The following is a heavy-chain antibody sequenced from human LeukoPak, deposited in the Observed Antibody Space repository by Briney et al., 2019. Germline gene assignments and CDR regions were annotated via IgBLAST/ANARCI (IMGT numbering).Heavy chain of an antibody. D-gene: IGHD3-10*01. CDR1: GFTFKLYW. Sequence: GGSLRLSCAASGFTFKLYWMHWVRQAPGKGPVWVSRINDDGSSTSYADSVKGRFTISRDDAKNTLYLQMNSLRAEDTAVYYCASSSRNPYYYGSGSQIDYWGQGTLVTVSS. CDR3: ASSSRNPYYYGSGSQIDY. V-gene: IGHV3-74*01. J-gene: IGHJ4*02. CDR2: INDDGSST.